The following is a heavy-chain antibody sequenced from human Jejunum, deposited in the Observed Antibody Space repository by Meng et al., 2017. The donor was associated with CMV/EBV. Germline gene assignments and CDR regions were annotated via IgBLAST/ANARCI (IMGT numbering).Heavy chain of an antibody. V-gene: IGHV3-7*01. CDR3: ARWGGEGSTSGFDY. Sequence: SGFTFQKYWMTWVRQAPGKGLEWVATIKEAGSEKNYADSVKGRVSISRDNSNNLVHLQMSDLRAEDTSVYYCARWGGEGSTSGFDYWGQGTLVTVSS. CDR1: GFTFQKYW. D-gene: IGHD2/OR15-2a*01. CDR2: IKEAGSEK. J-gene: IGHJ4*02.